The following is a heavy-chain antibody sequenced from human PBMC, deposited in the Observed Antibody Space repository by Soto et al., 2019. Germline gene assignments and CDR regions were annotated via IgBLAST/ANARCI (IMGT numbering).Heavy chain of an antibody. CDR3: ARGPFRQRGATYYFDY. CDR1: GYTFTSCD. CDR2: MNPNSGNT. J-gene: IGHJ4*02. D-gene: IGHD2-15*01. V-gene: IGHV1-8*01. Sequence: ASVKVSFKASGYTFTSCDINWVRQATGQGLEWMGWMNPNSGNTGYAQKFQGRVTMTRNTSISTAYMELSSLRSEDTAVYYCARGPFRQRGATYYFDYWGQGTLVTVSS.